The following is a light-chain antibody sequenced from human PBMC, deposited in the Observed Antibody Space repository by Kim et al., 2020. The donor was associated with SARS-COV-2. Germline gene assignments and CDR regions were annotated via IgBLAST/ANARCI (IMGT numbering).Light chain of an antibody. J-gene: IGKJ5*01. Sequence: AAVGDGVTFPGRASQTIRNHLSWYQKKPGKAPKRLIYGASSLQRGVPSRFSGSGSGTDFTLTISSLQPEDFATYFCQNNKTDPRTFGQGTRREIK. CDR3: QNNKTDPRT. CDR1: QTIRNH. V-gene: IGKV1-17*01. CDR2: GAS.